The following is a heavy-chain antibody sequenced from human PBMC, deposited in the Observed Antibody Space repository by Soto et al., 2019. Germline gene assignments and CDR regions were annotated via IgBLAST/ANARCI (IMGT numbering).Heavy chain of an antibody. Sequence: ASVKVSCKASGYTFTSYGILWVRQAPGQRLEWIGWINAGNGNTKYSQKFQGRVTITRDTSATTAYMELSSLTSEDTAVYYCARSMVRGVLPHWDPMDGWGQGTTVTFSS. D-gene: IGHD3-10*01. V-gene: IGHV1-3*01. J-gene: IGHJ6*02. CDR3: ARSMVRGVLPHWDPMDG. CDR1: GYTFTSYG. CDR2: INAGNGNT.